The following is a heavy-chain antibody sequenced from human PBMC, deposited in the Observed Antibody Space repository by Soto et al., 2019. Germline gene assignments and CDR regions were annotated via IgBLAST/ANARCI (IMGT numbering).Heavy chain of an antibody. V-gene: IGHV1-46*03. Sequence: GASVKVSCKASGYTFTNFGISWVRQAPGQGLEWLGIINPSGGYTTYAQRFLGRVTMTSDTSTSTVHMELGSLTSEDTAVYYCARGGGIVVVTAPYEHWGQGTLVTVSS. CDR3: ARGGGIVVVTAPYEH. D-gene: IGHD2-21*02. J-gene: IGHJ4*02. CDR2: INPSGGYT. CDR1: GYTFTNFG.